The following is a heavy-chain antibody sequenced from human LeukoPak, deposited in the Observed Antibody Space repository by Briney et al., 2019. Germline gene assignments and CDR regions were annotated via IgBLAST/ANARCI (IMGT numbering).Heavy chain of an antibody. CDR1: GGSFSGYY. D-gene: IGHD3-3*01. Sequence: SETLSLTCAVYGGSFSGYYWSWIRQPPGKGLEWIGEICHSGSTNYNPSLKSRVTISVDTSKNQFSLKLSSVTAADTAVYYCARGRGYTIFGVATYNWFDPWGQGTLVTVSS. CDR2: ICHSGST. V-gene: IGHV4-34*01. CDR3: ARGRGYTIFGVATYNWFDP. J-gene: IGHJ5*02.